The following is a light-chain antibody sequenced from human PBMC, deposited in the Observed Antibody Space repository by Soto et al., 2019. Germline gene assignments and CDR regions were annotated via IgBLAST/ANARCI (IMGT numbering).Light chain of an antibody. J-gene: IGLJ2*01. Sequence: QSVLTQPPSVSAAPGQKVTISCSGSSSNIGNNYLSWYRQLPGTAPKLLIYDNNKRPSGIPARFSGSKSGTSATLGITGLQTGDEADYYCATWDSSLSAVVFGGGTKLTVL. CDR1: SSNIGNNY. CDR3: ATWDSSLSAVV. CDR2: DNN. V-gene: IGLV1-51*01.